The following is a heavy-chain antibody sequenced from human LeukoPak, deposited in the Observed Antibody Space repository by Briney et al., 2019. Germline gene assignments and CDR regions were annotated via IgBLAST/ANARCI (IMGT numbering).Heavy chain of an antibody. Sequence: ASVKVSCKASGYTFIGYYLHWVGQAPGQGLEWMGWINPHNGDTNYAQKFQGRVTMTRDTSITTAYMELSRLKSDDTAVYYCATGRDVVVGGGPYYFDYWGQGTLVTVSS. CDR3: ATGRDVVVGGGPYYFDY. V-gene: IGHV1-2*02. D-gene: IGHD2-15*01. CDR1: GYTFIGYY. J-gene: IGHJ4*02. CDR2: INPHNGDT.